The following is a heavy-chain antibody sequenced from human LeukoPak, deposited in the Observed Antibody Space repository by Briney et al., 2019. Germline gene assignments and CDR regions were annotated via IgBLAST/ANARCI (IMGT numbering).Heavy chain of an antibody. Sequence: PGGSLRLSCAASGFTVSSNYMSWVRQAPGKGLEWVSVIYSGGSTYYAHSVEGRFTISRDNSKNTLYLQMNSLRAEDTAVYYCAREDFSSSSVDYWGQGTLVTVSS. CDR3: AREDFSSSSVDY. V-gene: IGHV3-66*02. J-gene: IGHJ4*02. CDR2: IYSGGST. D-gene: IGHD6-6*01. CDR1: GFTVSSNY.